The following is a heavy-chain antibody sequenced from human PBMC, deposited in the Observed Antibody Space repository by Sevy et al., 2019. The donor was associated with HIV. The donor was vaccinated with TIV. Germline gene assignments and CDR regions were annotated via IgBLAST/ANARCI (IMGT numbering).Heavy chain of an antibody. V-gene: IGHV3-23*01. Sequence: GGSLRLSCAAPGFTFDNYAMTWVRQTPGKGLEWVSTLDNSGDNTYNADSVKARFTISRDNSKNTLYLQMDSLRPEDTAIYYCAKAGGGWNYFDYSGQGTLVTVSS. J-gene: IGHJ4*02. CDR2: LDNSGDNT. CDR3: AKAGGGWNYFDY. D-gene: IGHD6-19*01. CDR1: GFTFDNYA.